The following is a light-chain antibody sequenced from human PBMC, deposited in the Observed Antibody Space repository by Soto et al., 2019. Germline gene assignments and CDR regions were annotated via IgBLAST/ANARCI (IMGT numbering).Light chain of an antibody. J-gene: IGKJ1*01. V-gene: IGKV3-11*01. CDR2: DVS. CDR3: QQRSNWPRT. CDR1: QSVSSNY. Sequence: PGEIATLSCMSSQSVSSNYFAWYQQKPGQAPRLLIYDVSNRATGIPARFSGSGSGTDFTLTISSLEPEDFAVYYCQQRSNWPRTFGQGTKVDIK.